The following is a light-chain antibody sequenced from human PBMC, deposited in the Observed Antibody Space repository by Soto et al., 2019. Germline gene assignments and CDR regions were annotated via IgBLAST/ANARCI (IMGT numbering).Light chain of an antibody. V-gene: IGKV1-9*01. Sequence: DIQLTQSPSFLSASVGDRVTITCRASQGISSYLAWYQQKPGKAPKLLIYAASTLQSGFPSRVSGSGSGTQFTLTVSSLQPADFATYYCQQLNSYPPPFGQAKKVEIK. CDR2: AAS. J-gene: IGKJ1*01. CDR3: QQLNSYPPP. CDR1: QGISSY.